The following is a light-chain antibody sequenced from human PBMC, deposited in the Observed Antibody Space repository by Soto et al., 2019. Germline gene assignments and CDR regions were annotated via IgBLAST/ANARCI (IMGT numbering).Light chain of an antibody. J-gene: IGKJ1*01. V-gene: IGKV1-5*03. CDR3: QHYNSYSEA. CDR1: QTISSW. CDR2: KAS. Sequence: IQMPHLPSPLPGSLGTRVPIPCRASQTISSWLAWYQQKPGKAPKLLIYKASTLKSVVPSRFSGSGSGTEFTLTISSLQPDDFATYYCQHYNSYSEAFGQGTKVDIK.